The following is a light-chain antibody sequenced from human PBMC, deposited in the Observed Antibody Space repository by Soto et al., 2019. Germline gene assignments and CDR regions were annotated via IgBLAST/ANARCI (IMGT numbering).Light chain of an antibody. J-gene: IGKJ4*01. CDR3: QQYNNWPLT. V-gene: IGKV3-15*01. Sequence: EIVLTQPPATLSVSPGDRATLSCRASQSVSSDLAWFQQKPGQAPRFLIYDASTRATGIPARFSGSGSETDFTLTISSLQSEDFAIYYCQQYNNWPLTFGGGTKVEIK. CDR2: DAS. CDR1: QSVSSD.